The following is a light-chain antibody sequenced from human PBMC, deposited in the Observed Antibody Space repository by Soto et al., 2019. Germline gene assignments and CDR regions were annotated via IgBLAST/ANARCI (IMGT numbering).Light chain of an antibody. CDR3: QQSYSSPWT. J-gene: IGKJ1*01. CDR2: AAS. Sequence: DIQMTQSPPSLSASVGDRVTITCGASQSTNNYLNWYQQKPGKAPKLLMFAASSLHSDVPSRFSGSGSGTDFTLTISSLQPEDFATYFCQQSYSSPWTFGQGTKVEIK. V-gene: IGKV1-39*01. CDR1: QSTNNY.